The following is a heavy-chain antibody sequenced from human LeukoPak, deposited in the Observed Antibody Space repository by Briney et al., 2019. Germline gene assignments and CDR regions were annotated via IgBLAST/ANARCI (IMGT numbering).Heavy chain of an antibody. CDR3: ARGEEFGSSSIDY. CDR2: ISYDGSNK. D-gene: IGHD6-6*01. Sequence: GGSLRLSCAASGFTFSSYAMHWVRQAPGKGLEWVAVISYDGSNKYYADSAKGRFTISRDNSKNTLYLQMNSLRAEDTAVYYCARGEEFGSSSIDYWGQGTLVTVSS. CDR1: GFTFSSYA. J-gene: IGHJ4*02. V-gene: IGHV3-30-3*01.